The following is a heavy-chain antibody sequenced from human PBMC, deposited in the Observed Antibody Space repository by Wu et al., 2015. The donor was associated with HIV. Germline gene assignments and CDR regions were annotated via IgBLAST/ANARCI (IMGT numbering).Heavy chain of an antibody. CDR3: ARALRPVADALELDY. CDR1: GYTFTAYY. J-gene: IGHJ4*02. D-gene: IGHD6-19*01. CDR2: INPQSDDT. Sequence: QVQLVQSGAELRKSGASAKVSCTATGYTFTAYYVHWVRQAPGQGLEWMGCINPQSDDTKYAQKFQGRVTMTRDTSISTAFMELSRLRFDDTAIYYCARALRPVADALELDYWGQGTLVTVSS. V-gene: IGHV1-2*02.